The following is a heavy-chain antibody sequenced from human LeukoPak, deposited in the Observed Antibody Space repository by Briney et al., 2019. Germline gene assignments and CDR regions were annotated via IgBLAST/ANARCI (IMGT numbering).Heavy chain of an antibody. D-gene: IGHD1-1*01. J-gene: IGHJ3*02. CDR3: ARDPNEGAFDI. CDR2: IDYSGSI. Sequence: SQTLSLTCTVSGGSISSGGYYWNWIRQHPGKGLEWIGYIDYSGSINYNPSLKSRVTISVDTSKNQFSLKLSSVTAADTAVYYCARDPNEGAFDIWGQGTMLTVSS. CDR1: GGSISSGGYY. V-gene: IGHV4-31*03.